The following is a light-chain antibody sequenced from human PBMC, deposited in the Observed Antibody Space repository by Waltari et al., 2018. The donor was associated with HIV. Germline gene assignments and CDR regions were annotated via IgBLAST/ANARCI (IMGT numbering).Light chain of an antibody. Sequence: SVLTPPPSVSGTPGQRVTISCSGGTSNIGSNDVFCYQPLPGLAPKLLIHRKDRRPSGVPDRFSGSTSGNSASLAISGLRSEDEADYYCVAWDDGLRGVVFGGGTRVAVL. CDR1: TSNIGSND. CDR3: VAWDDGLRGVV. V-gene: IGLV1-47*01. CDR2: RKD. J-gene: IGLJ2*01.